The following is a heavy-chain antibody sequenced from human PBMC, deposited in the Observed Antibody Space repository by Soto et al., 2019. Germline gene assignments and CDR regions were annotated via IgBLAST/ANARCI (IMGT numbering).Heavy chain of an antibody. J-gene: IGHJ4*02. CDR3: ARLQRYVEGLPGGLDY. CDR2: INTGNGNT. Sequence: GASVKVSCKSSGYSFSNYNLHWVRQAPGQSLEWVGWINTGNGNTKYSAKFHDRVTISRDTSANTAYMELHNLRSEDTAVYFCARLQRYVEGLPGGLDYWGQGTPVTVSS. D-gene: IGHD3-3*01. V-gene: IGHV1-3*04. CDR1: GYSFSNYN.